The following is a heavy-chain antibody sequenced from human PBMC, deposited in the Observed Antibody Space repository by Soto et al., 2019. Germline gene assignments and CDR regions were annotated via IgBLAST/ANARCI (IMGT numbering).Heavy chain of an antibody. J-gene: IGHJ5*02. Sequence: ASVKVSCKASGYTFTSYDSNWVRQATGQGLEWMGWMNPNSGNTGYAQKFQGRVTMTRNTSISTAYMELSSLRSEDTAVYYCARRGSSSSVVSNWFDPWGQGTLVTVSS. CDR1: GYTFTSYD. CDR3: ARRGSSSSVVSNWFDP. D-gene: IGHD6-6*01. CDR2: MNPNSGNT. V-gene: IGHV1-8*01.